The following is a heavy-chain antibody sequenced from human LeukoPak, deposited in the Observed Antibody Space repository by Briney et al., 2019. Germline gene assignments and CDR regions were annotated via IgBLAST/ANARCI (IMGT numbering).Heavy chain of an antibody. J-gene: IGHJ6*03. CDR3: AKDTGSYSDYYYYMDV. CDR2: IRYDGSNK. D-gene: IGHD1-26*01. CDR1: GFTFSSYG. Sequence: TGGSLRLSCAASGFTFSSYGMHWVRQAPGKGLEWVAFIRYDGSNKYYADSVKGRFTISRDNSKNTLYLQMNSLRAEDTAVYYCAKDTGSYSDYYYYMDVWGKGTTVTISS. V-gene: IGHV3-30*02.